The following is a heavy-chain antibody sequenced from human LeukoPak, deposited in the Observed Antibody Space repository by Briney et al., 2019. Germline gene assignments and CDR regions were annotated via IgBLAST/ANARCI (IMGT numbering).Heavy chain of an antibody. J-gene: IGHJ5*01. Sequence: SETLSLTCTVSGGSISSYYWSWIRQPPGKGLEWIGYIYYSGSTNYNPSLKSRVTISVDTSKNQFSLKLSSVTAADTAVYYCAREVGSGWQKHWFDPWGQGTLVTVAS. CDR2: IYYSGST. CDR3: AREVGSGWQKHWFDP. D-gene: IGHD6-19*01. V-gene: IGHV4-59*01. CDR1: GGSISSYY.